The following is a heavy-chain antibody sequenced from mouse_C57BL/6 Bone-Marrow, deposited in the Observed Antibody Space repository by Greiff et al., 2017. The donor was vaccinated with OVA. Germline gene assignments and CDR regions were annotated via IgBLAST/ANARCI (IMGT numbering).Heavy chain of an antibody. CDR3: ASETFYGYDDVPFAY. Sequence: QVQLQQPGAELVKPGASVKLSCKASGYTFTSYWMHWVKQRPGRGLEWIGRIDPNSGGTKYNEKFKSKATLTVDKPSSTAYMQLSSLTSDDSAVSSCASETFYGYDDVPFAYWGQGTLVTVSA. J-gene: IGHJ3*01. CDR2: IDPNSGGT. CDR1: GYTFTSYW. V-gene: IGHV1-72*01. D-gene: IGHD2-2*01.